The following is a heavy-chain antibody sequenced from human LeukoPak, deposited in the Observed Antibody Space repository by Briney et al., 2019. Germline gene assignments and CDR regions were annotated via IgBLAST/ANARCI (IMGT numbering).Heavy chain of an antibody. CDR2: ISGSGGST. J-gene: IGHJ4*02. CDR1: GFTFTNAW. Sequence: GGSLRLSCAASGFTFTNAWMNWVRQAPGKGLEWVSAISGSGGSTYYADSVKGRFTISRDNSKNTLYLQMNSLRAEDTAVYYCAKDVNRNDELLYWGQGTLVTVSS. V-gene: IGHV3-23*01. CDR3: AKDVNRNDELLY. D-gene: IGHD1-20*01.